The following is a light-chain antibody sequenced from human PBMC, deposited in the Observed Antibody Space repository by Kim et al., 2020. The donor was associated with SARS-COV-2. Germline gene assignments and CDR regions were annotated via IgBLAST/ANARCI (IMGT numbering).Light chain of an antibody. CDR2: ASS. J-gene: IGKJ2*01. CDR1: QSISIY. V-gene: IGKV1-39*01. CDR3: QQGHSTPYT. Sequence: SESVGDRVTITCRASQSISIYLNWYQQKPGKAPNLLIYASSTLQSGVPSRFSGSGSGTDYTLTISSLQPEDFATYYCQQGHSTPYTFGQGTKLEI.